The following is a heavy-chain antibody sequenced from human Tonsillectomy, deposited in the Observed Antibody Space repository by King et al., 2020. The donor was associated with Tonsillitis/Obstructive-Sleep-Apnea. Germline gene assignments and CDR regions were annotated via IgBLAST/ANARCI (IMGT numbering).Heavy chain of an antibody. CDR3: ARDPAPMMSYYMDV. CDR2: ISSSSTI. Sequence: VQLVESGGGLVQPGESLRISCAASGFTFSSYSMNWVRQAPGKGLEWVSYISSSSTIYYADSVKGRFTISRDNAKNSLYLQMNSLRDEDTAVYYCARDPAPMMSYYMDVWGKGTTVTVSS. V-gene: IGHV3-48*02. J-gene: IGHJ6*03. D-gene: IGHD3-16*01. CDR1: GFTFSSYS.